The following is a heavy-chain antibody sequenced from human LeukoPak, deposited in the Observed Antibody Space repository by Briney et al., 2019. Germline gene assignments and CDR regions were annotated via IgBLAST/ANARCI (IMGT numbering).Heavy chain of an antibody. V-gene: IGHV3-48*01. D-gene: IGHD6-19*01. CDR2: ISSSSSTI. J-gene: IGHJ4*02. CDR3: ARDSGQWLALLPYYFDY. Sequence: PGGSLRLSCAASGFTFSSYSMNWVRQAPGKGLERVSYISSSSSTIYYADSVKGRFTISRDNAKNSLYLQMNSLRAEDTAVYYCARDSGQWLALLPYYFDYWGQGTLVTVSS. CDR1: GFTFSSYS.